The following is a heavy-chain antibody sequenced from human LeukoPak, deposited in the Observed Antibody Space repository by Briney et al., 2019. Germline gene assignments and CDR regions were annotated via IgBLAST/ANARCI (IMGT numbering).Heavy chain of an antibody. CDR2: IYTSGST. V-gene: IGHV4-61*02. D-gene: IGHD6-19*01. Sequence: PSQTLSLTCTVSGGSISSGSYYWTWIRQPAGKGLEWIGRIYTSGSTNYNPSLKSRVTISVDTSKNQFSPNLSSVTAADTAMYYCARGRTVAGFDYWGQGTLVTVSS. CDR3: ARGRTVAGFDY. CDR1: GGSISSGSYY. J-gene: IGHJ4*02.